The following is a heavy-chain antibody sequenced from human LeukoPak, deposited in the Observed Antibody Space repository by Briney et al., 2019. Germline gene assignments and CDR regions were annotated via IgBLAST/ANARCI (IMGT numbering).Heavy chain of an antibody. CDR2: IDSDGSST. V-gene: IGHV3-74*01. Sequence: PGGSLRLSCAASGFTFSSYWMHWVRQAPGKGLVWVSRIDSDGSSTSYADSVKGRFTISRDNSKNTLYLQMNSLRAEDTAVYYCAKGSSTSCYKNAFDIWGQGAMVTVSS. D-gene: IGHD2-2*02. CDR3: AKGSSTSCYKNAFDI. J-gene: IGHJ3*02. CDR1: GFTFSSYW.